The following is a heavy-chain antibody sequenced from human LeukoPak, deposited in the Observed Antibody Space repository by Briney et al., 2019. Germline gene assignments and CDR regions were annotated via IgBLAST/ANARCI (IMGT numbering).Heavy chain of an antibody. Sequence: GASVKVSCKASGYTLTDYYMHWVRQASGQGLEWMGRINPNSGGTNYAQKFQGRVTMTRDTSISTVYMELRRLRSDDTAVYYCARVGYYESIGYYEYWGQGTLVTVSS. CDR2: INPNSGGT. CDR3: ARVGYYESIGYYEY. CDR1: GYTLTDYY. D-gene: IGHD3-22*01. V-gene: IGHV1-2*06. J-gene: IGHJ4*02.